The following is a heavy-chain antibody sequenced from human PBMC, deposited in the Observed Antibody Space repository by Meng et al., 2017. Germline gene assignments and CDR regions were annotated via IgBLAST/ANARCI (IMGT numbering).Heavy chain of an antibody. V-gene: IGHV3-33*01. CDR1: GFTFSSYG. CDR3: AATYYGSGSYISPLYY. J-gene: IGHJ4*02. D-gene: IGHD3-10*01. Sequence: QVQLVESGGGVVQPGRSLRLSCAASGFTFSSYGMHWVRQAPGKGLEWVAVIWYDGSNKYYADSVKGRFTISRDNSKNTLYLQMNSLRAEDTAVYYCAATYYGSGSYISPLYYWGQGTLVTVSS. CDR2: IWYDGSNK.